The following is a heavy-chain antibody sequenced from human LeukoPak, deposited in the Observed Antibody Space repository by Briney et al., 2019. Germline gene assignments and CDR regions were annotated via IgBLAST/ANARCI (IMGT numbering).Heavy chain of an antibody. CDR1: GGSISSSSYY. Sequence: PSETLSLTCTVSGGSISSSSYYWGWIRQPPGKGLEWIGEINHSGSTNYNPSLKSRVTISVDTSKNQFSLKLSSVTAADTAVYYCARVPRRDGYNHIDYWGQGTLVTVSS. D-gene: IGHD5-24*01. V-gene: IGHV4-39*07. J-gene: IGHJ4*02. CDR3: ARVPRRDGYNHIDY. CDR2: INHSGST.